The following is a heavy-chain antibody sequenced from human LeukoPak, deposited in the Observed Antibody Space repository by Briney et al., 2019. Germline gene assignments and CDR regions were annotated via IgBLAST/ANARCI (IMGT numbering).Heavy chain of an antibody. J-gene: IGHJ4*02. CDR1: GYSISSGYY. D-gene: IGHD1-26*01. Sequence: SETLSLTCAVSGYSISSGYYWGWIRQPPGKGLEWIGSVYHSGSTYYNPSLKSRVTISVDTSKNQFSLKLSSVTAADTAVYYCARSAWEYFDYWGQGTLVTVSS. CDR2: VYHSGST. CDR3: ARSAWEYFDY. V-gene: IGHV4-38-2*01.